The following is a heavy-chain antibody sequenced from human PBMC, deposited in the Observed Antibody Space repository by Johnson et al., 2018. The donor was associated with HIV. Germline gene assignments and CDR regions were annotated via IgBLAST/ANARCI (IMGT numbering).Heavy chain of an antibody. CDR2: IYSGGTQ. V-gene: IGHV3-66*04. CDR1: GFPVSSNY. D-gene: IGHD5-12*01. Sequence: LVESGGGLVQPGGSLRLSCAASGFPVSSNYMSWVPQAPGKGLGWAPVIYSGGTQYSAAPLKGRFPISRDNSKNTLYLQMNSLRAEDTTVYYCAGPGYVDAFDIWGQGTMVTVSS. J-gene: IGHJ3*02. CDR3: AGPGYVDAFDI.